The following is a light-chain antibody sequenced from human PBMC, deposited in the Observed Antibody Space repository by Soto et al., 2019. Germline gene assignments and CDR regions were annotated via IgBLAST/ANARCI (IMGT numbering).Light chain of an antibody. J-gene: IGKJ3*01. V-gene: IGKV3D-20*01. Sequence: EIVLTQSPATLSLSPGERATLSCGASQSVRNNYVAWFQQKPGLAPRLLIYDASSRATGIPDRFRGSGSGTDFTLTISGLEPEDFAEYYCQQYGTSPFTFGPGTKVDIK. CDR2: DAS. CDR3: QQYGTSPFT. CDR1: QSVRNNY.